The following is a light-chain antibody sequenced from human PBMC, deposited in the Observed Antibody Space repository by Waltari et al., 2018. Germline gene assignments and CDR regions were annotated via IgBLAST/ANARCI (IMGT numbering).Light chain of an antibody. CDR3: LVWDTSSYV. CDR1: KLGDRF. CDR2: QDT. V-gene: IGLV3-1*01. Sequence: SYVLTQPPSVSVSPGQTASISCSGDKLGDRFVSWYQQKPGQSPVLVIFQDTKRPSGMPERFSGSTSGNTATLTISGTQPMDEADYYCLVWDTSSYVFGTGTKVTVL. J-gene: IGLJ1*01.